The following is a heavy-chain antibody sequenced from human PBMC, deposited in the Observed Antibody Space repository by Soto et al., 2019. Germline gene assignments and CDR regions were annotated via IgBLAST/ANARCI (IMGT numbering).Heavy chain of an antibody. Sequence: EVQLLESGGGLVQPGGSLRLSCAASGFTFSSYAMSWVRQAPGKGLEWVSAISGSGGSTYYADSVKGRFTISRDDSKNTLYLLMNSLGAEDMSVYYCAKDKGLFNYWGQGTLVNVSS. CDR1: GFTFSSYA. CDR2: ISGSGGST. CDR3: AKDKGLFNY. J-gene: IGHJ4*02. V-gene: IGHV3-23*01.